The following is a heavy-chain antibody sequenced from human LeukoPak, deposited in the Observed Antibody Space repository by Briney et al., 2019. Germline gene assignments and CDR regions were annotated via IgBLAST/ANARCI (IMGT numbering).Heavy chain of an antibody. CDR2: IYHSGST. Sequence: SETLSLTCTVSGYSITSGYFWGWIRQPPGKGLEWIGSIYHSGSTYYNPSLNSRVTISVDTSNNQFSLKLSSVTAADTAVYYCARKNGRYCSSASCYSFDYWGQGTPVSVSS. D-gene: IGHD2-2*01. CDR3: ARKNGRYCSSASCYSFDY. J-gene: IGHJ4*02. CDR1: GYSITSGYF. V-gene: IGHV4-38-2*02.